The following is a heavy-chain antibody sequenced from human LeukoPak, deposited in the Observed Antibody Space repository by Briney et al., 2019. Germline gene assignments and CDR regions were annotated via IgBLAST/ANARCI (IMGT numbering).Heavy chain of an antibody. D-gene: IGHD6-19*01. CDR3: ARALYSSGWYGAFDI. CDR1: GYTFTGYY. V-gene: IGHV1-2*02. J-gene: IGHJ3*02. Sequence: ASVKVSCKASGYTFTGYYMHWVRQAPGQGLEWMGWINPNSGGTNYAQKFQGRVTMTRDTSISTAYMELSRLRSDDTAVYYCARALYSSGWYGAFDIWGQGTMVTVSS. CDR2: INPNSGGT.